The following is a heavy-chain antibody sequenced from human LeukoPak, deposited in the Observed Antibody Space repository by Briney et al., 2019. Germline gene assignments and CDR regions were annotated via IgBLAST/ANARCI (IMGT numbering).Heavy chain of an antibody. CDR2: IYYSGST. D-gene: IGHD5-18*01. CDR1: GGSISSSSYY. V-gene: IGHV4-39*01. Sequence: SETLSLTCTVSGGSISSSSYYWGWIRQPPGKGLEWIGSIYYSGSTYYNPSLKSRVTISVDTSKNQFSLKLSSVTAADTAVYYCARGVGIQLWLLDYYYYGMDVWGQGTTVTVSS. J-gene: IGHJ6*02. CDR3: ARGVGIQLWLLDYYYYGMDV.